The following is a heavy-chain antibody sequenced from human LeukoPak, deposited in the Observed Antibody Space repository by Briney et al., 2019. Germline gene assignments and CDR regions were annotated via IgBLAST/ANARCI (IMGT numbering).Heavy chain of an antibody. V-gene: IGHV4-30-4*01. D-gene: IGHD3-3*01. CDR1: GGSISSGDYY. Sequence: PSETLSLTCTVSGGSISSGDYYWSWIRQPPGKGLEWIGYIYYSGSTYYNPSLKSRVTISVDTSKNQFSLKLSSVTAADTAVYYCARGRVRAIFGVVIPNWFDPWGQGTLVTVSS. J-gene: IGHJ5*02. CDR2: IYYSGST. CDR3: ARGRVRAIFGVVIPNWFDP.